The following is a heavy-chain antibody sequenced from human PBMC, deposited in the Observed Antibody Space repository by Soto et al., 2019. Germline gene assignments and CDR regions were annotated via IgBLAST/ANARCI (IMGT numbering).Heavy chain of an antibody. D-gene: IGHD3-3*01. CDR1: GFTFSSYW. CDR3: ARERYYDFWSGYPGDYYYGMDV. CDR2: INSDGSST. Sequence: GSLRLSCAASGFTFSSYWMHWVRQAPGKGLVWVSRINSDGSSTSYADSVKGRFTISRDNAKNTLYLQMNSLRAEDTAVYYCARERYYDFWSGYPGDYYYGMDVWGQGTTVTV. V-gene: IGHV3-74*01. J-gene: IGHJ6*02.